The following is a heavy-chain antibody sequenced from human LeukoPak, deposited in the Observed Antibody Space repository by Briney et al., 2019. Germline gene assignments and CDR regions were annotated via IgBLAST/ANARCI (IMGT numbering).Heavy chain of an antibody. Sequence: GGSLRLSCAASGFTFSSYAMNWIRQAPGKGLEWISYISRSSATIYYADSVKGRFTISRDNAKDSLYLQMNTLRADDTAVYYCARDRAGAMVSFGYWGQGTLVTVSS. CDR2: ISRSSATI. J-gene: IGHJ4*02. V-gene: IGHV3-48*04. CDR1: GFTFSSYA. D-gene: IGHD5-18*01. CDR3: ARDRAGAMVSFGY.